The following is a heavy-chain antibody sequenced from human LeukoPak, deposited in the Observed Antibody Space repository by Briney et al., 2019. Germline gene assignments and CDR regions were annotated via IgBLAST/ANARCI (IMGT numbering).Heavy chain of an antibody. V-gene: IGHV5-10-1*01. CDR1: GYSFTSYW. D-gene: IGHD2-21*01. CDR2: IRPSDSEP. J-gene: IGHJ4*02. CDR3: ARHYSNDHTLFDF. Sequence: GESLKISCTGSGYSFTSYWIGWVRQMPGGALEWMGRIRPSDSEPNYSPSFQGHVTISADRSINTVYLQWSSLRASDTAIYFCARHYSNDHTLFDFWGQGALVTVST.